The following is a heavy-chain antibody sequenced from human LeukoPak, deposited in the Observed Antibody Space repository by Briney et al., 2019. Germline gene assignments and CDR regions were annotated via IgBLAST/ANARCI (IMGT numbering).Heavy chain of an antibody. CDR2: IFYSGST. Sequence: PSETLSLTCTVSGGSISSGGFYWSWVRQHPGKGLEWIGYIFYSGSTYYNPSPKSRITISVDTSKNQFSLKLSSVTAADTAVYYCARVIRGSGSEYFQHWGQGALVTVSS. D-gene: IGHD3-10*01. CDR3: ARVIRGSGSEYFQH. J-gene: IGHJ1*01. V-gene: IGHV4-31*03. CDR1: GGSISSGGFY.